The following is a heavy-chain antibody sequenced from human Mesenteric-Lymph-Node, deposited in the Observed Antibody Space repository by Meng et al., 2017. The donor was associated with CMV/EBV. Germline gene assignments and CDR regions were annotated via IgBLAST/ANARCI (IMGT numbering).Heavy chain of an antibody. D-gene: IGHD7-27*01. J-gene: IGHJ6*02. CDR1: GFTFSSYW. CDR3: ARALTGYYYYGMDV. Sequence: LSLTCAASGFTFSSYWMHWVRQAPGKGLVWVSRINSDGSSTSYADSVKGRFTISRDNSKNTLSLQMNSLRAEDTAVYYCARALTGYYYYGMDVWGQGTTVTVSS. V-gene: IGHV3-74*01. CDR2: INSDGSST.